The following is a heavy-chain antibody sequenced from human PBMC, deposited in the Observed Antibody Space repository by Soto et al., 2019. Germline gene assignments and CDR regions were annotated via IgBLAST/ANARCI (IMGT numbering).Heavy chain of an antibody. D-gene: IGHD3-3*01. CDR3: AKKVPYYDFWSGYMEYFQH. V-gene: IGHV3-23*01. CDR1: GFTFSSYA. CDR2: ISGSGGST. Sequence: PGESLKISCAASGFTFSSYAMSWVRQAPGKGLEWVSAISGSGGSTYYADSVKGRFTISRDNSKNTLYLQMNSLRAEDTAVYYCAKKVPYYDFWSGYMEYFQHWGQGTLVTVSS. J-gene: IGHJ1*01.